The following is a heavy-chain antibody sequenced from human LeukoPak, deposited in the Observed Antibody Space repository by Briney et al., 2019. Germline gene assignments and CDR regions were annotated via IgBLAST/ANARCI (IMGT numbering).Heavy chain of an antibody. CDR3: ARGGGPRWLQLRGLDY. V-gene: IGHV4-34*01. CDR2: INHSGST. CDR1: GGSFSGYY. Sequence: MSSETLSLTCAVYGGSFSGYYWSWIRQPPGKGLEWIGEINHSGSTNYNPSLKSRVIISVDTSKNQFSLKLSSVTAADTAVYYCARGGGPRWLQLRGLDYWGQGTLVTVSS. J-gene: IGHJ4*02. D-gene: IGHD5-12*01.